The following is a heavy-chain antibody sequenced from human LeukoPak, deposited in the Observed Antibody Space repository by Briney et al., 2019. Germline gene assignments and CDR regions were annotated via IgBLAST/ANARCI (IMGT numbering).Heavy chain of an antibody. V-gene: IGHV3-23*01. Sequence: GGSLRLSCAASGFTFSSYTMNWVRQAPGKGLEWVSAISGSGVGTYYADSVKGRFTISRDNSKNTLYLQMNSLRAEDTAVYYCARDARNHYCSSTSCPRSGAFDIWGQGTMVTVSS. CDR3: ARDARNHYCSSTSCPRSGAFDI. J-gene: IGHJ3*02. D-gene: IGHD2-2*01. CDR2: ISGSGVGT. CDR1: GFTFSSYT.